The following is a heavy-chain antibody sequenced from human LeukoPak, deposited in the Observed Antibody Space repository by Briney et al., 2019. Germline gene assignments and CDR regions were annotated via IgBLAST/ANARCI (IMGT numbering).Heavy chain of an antibody. CDR2: ISGSGGST. V-gene: IGHV3-23*01. Sequence: GGSLRLSCAASGFTFSNYAMSWVRQAPGKGLEWVSAISGSGGSTYYAASVKGRFTISRDHSKNTLPLQMNSLGAEDTDVYCCAKPINWQFDYWGQGTLVTVSS. CDR1: GFTFSNYA. D-gene: IGHD1-1*01. J-gene: IGHJ4*02. CDR3: AKPINWQFDY.